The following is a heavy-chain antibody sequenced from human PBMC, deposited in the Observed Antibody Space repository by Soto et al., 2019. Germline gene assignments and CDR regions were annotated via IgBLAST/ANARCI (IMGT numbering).Heavy chain of an antibody. Sequence: QVHLQESGPGLVKASGTLSLTCAVSSGSISSNNWWSWVRQPPGKGLEWIGEIYHSGTTNYNPSLKSRVTISVATSKNQFPLNLNSVTAADTAVYSCARVGSYCSTSGCLYWYLDLWGRGTLVSVSS. CDR3: ARVGSYCSTSGCLYWYLDL. J-gene: IGHJ2*01. CDR2: IYHSGTT. D-gene: IGHD2-2*01. CDR1: SGSISSNNW. V-gene: IGHV4-4*02.